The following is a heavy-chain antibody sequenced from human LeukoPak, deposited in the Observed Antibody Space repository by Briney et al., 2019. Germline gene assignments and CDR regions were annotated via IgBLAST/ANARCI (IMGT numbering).Heavy chain of an antibody. Sequence: SETLSLTCTFSGASISTGGYYWTWIRQPPGEGLEWIGYIYYTGSVDYNPSLKGRLTISLDTSKNQFSLKLNSVTAADTAVYYCAREHTYYFGSQTSTLDVWGQGTAVTVSS. J-gene: IGHJ6*02. V-gene: IGHV4-31*03. CDR2: IYYTGSV. CDR1: GASISTGGYY. D-gene: IGHD3-10*01. CDR3: AREHTYYFGSQTSTLDV.